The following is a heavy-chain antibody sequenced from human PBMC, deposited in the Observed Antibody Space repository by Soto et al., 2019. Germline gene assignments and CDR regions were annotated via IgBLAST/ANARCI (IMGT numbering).Heavy chain of an antibody. CDR1: GFTFDDYT. D-gene: IGHD3-22*01. CDR3: AKDMGQAGGYTLEPHYYYYYGMDV. V-gene: IGHV3-43*01. Sequence: GGSLRLSCAASGFTFDDYTMHWVRQAPGKGLEWVSLISWDGGSTYYADSVKGRFTISRDNSKNSLFLQMNSLRTEDTALYYCAKDMGQAGGYTLEPHYYYYYGMDVWGQGTTVTVSS. CDR2: ISWDGGST. J-gene: IGHJ6*02.